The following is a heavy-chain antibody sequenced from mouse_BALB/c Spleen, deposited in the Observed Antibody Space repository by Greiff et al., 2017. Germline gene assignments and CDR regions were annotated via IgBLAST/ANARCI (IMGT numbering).Heavy chain of an antibody. J-gene: IGHJ3*01. CDR3: ARDDGNYPPWFAY. V-gene: IGHV5-15*02. CDR2: ISNLAYSI. CDR1: GFTFSDYG. D-gene: IGHD2-1*01. Sequence: EVNLVESGGGLVQPGGSRKLSCAASGFTFSDYGMAWVRQAPGKGPEWVAFISNLAYSIYYADTVTGRFTISRENAKNTLYLEMSSLRSEDTAMYYCARDDGNYPPWFAYWGQGTLVTVSA.